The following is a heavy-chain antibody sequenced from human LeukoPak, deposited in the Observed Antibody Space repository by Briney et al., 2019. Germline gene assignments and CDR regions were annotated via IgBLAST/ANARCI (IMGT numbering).Heavy chain of an antibody. CDR2: IKSKTDNGTT. Sequence: GGSLRLSCAASGFTVGDAWMAWVRQAPGKGLEWIGRIKSKTDNGTTDYAAPVKGRFTISRDDLKNTLYLQMNSLKIEDTAVYYCSTTLHWGQGTLVTVSS. CDR1: GFTVGDAW. J-gene: IGHJ4*02. V-gene: IGHV3-15*01. D-gene: IGHD2-15*01. CDR3: STTLH.